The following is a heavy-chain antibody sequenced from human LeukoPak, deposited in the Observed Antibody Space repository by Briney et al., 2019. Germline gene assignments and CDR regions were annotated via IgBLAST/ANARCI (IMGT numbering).Heavy chain of an antibody. V-gene: IGHV1-18*01. Sequence: VSVKVSCKTSGYTFTTYGLSWLRQAPGQGLEWMGWVNTYNGNTNYAQKLQGRVTMTTDTSTTTAYMQLRSLRSDDTAVYYCARAVVPPVSRKDYYMDVWGKGTTVTVSS. CDR2: VNTYNGNT. CDR1: GYTFTTYG. D-gene: IGHD2-2*01. CDR3: ARAVVPPVSRKDYYMDV. J-gene: IGHJ6*03.